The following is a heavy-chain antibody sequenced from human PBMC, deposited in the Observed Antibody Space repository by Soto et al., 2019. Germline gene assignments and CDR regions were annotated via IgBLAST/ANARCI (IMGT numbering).Heavy chain of an antibody. CDR2: TYYRSKWYN. J-gene: IGHJ6*03. D-gene: IGHD6-13*01. CDR1: GDSVSSNSAA. CDR3: ARDLDSSSWYPSLEYYYYYMDV. V-gene: IGHV6-1*01. Sequence: QSQTLSLTCAISGDSVSSNSAAWNWIRQSPSRGLEWLGRTYYRSKWYNDYAVSVKSRITINPDTSKNQFSLQLNSVTPEDTAVYYCARDLDSSSWYPSLEYYYYYMDVWGKGTTVTVSS.